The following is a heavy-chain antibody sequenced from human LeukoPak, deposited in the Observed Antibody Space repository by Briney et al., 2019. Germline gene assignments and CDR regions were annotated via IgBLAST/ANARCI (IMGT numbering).Heavy chain of an antibody. Sequence: SETLSLTCAVYGGSYSAYSWSWIRQPPGKGLEWIGEINHSGSTNSNPSLKSRVTISVDTSKNHFSLKLSSVTAADTAVYYCARVHYGDYAEYFQHWGQGTLVTVSS. CDR2: INHSGST. CDR1: GGSYSAYS. CDR3: ARVHYGDYAEYFQH. V-gene: IGHV4-34*01. D-gene: IGHD4-17*01. J-gene: IGHJ1*01.